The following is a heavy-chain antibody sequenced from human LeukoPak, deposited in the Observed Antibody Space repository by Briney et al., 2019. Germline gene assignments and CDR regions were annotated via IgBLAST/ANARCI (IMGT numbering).Heavy chain of an antibody. Sequence: SETLSLTCTVSGGSISSYYWSWIRQPAGKGLEWIGRIYTSGSTNYNPSLKSRVTISVDKSKNQFSLKLSSVTAADTAVYYCARDLNVRDGYNHDAFDIWGQGTMVTVSP. CDR1: GGSISSYY. CDR3: ARDLNVRDGYNHDAFDI. V-gene: IGHV4-4*07. D-gene: IGHD5-24*01. CDR2: IYTSGST. J-gene: IGHJ3*02.